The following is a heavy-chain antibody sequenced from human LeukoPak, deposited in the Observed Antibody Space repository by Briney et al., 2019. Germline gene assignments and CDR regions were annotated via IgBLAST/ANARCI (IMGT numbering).Heavy chain of an antibody. CDR2: INPNSGGT. J-gene: IGHJ6*02. CDR3: ARETCSGGSCYSWYRTNPYGMDV. V-gene: IGHV1-2*02. D-gene: IGHD2-15*01. Sequence: WASVKVSCKASGYTFTGYYMHWVRQAPGQGLEWMGWINPNSGGTNYAQKFQGRVTMTRDTSISTAYMELSRLRSDDTAVYYCARETCSGGSCYSWYRTNPYGMDVWGQGTPVTASS. CDR1: GYTFTGYY.